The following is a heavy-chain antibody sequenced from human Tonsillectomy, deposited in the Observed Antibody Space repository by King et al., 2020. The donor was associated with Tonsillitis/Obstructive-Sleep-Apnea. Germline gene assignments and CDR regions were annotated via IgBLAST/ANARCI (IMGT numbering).Heavy chain of an antibody. V-gene: IGHV3-43*02. CDR2: ISGDGKTT. D-gene: IGHD1-26*01. Sequence: VQLVESGGGVVQPGGSLRLSCAASGFTFDDYTMHWVRQVPGKGLEWVSLISGDGKTTSHVDPVKGRFTISRDNSKNSLYLQMNSLRPEDTALYYCAKIESNGRYLRGAFDSWGQGTMVTVSS. CDR1: GFTFDDYT. CDR3: AKIESNGRYLRGAFDS. J-gene: IGHJ3*02.